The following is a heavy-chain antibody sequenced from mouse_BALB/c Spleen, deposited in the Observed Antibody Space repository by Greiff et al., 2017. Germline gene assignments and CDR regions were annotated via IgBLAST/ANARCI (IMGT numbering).Heavy chain of an antibody. CDR3: ARFGYYDWYFDV. CDR1: GYSITSDYA. J-gene: IGHJ1*01. V-gene: IGHV3-2*02. CDR2: ISYSGST. Sequence: VQLQQSGPGLVKPSQSLSLTCTVTGYSITSDYAWNWIRQFPGNKLEWMGYISYSGSTSYNPSLKSRISITRDTSKNQFFLQLNSVTTEDTATYYCARFGYYDWYFDVWGAGTTVTVSS. D-gene: IGHD2-3*01.